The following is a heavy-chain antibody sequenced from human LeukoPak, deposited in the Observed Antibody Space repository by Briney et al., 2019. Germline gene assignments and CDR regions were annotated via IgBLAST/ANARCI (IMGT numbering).Heavy chain of an antibody. J-gene: IGHJ6*03. CDR1: AFTFSDYG. CDR2: IRYDGTNT. Sequence: GGSLRLSCVASAFTFSDYGMGWVRQAPGKGLEWVTFIRYDGTNTFYADSVKGRFIISRDNSKNTMYLQMNRLRAGDTAVYYCARRCMAYGIAYMDVWGKGTTVTVSS. CDR3: ARRCMAYGIAYMDV. D-gene: IGHD2-15*01. V-gene: IGHV3-30*02.